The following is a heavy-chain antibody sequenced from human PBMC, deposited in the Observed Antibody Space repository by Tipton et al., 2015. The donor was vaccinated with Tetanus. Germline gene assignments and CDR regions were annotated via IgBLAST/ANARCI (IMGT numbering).Heavy chain of an antibody. Sequence: LRLSCAASGFTFSSFGMTWVRQAPGKGLEWVSSITGSSSYIYYADSVKGRFTISRDNAKNSLYLQMNSLRAEDTAVYYCANKGGGDSDYWGQGALVTVSS. CDR1: GFTFSSFG. D-gene: IGHD2-21*01. V-gene: IGHV3-21*01. CDR3: ANKGGGDSDY. CDR2: ITGSSSYI. J-gene: IGHJ4*02.